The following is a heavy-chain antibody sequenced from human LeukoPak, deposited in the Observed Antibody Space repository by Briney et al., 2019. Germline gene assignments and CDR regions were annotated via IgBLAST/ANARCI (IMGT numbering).Heavy chain of an antibody. Sequence: ESSETLSLTCTVSGDSISSSSYYWGWIRQPPGKGLEWIGSIYYRGSTYYNPSLKSRVTISVVTSKNQFSLKLSSVTAADTAVYYCAGDRAGVGYWGQGTLVTVSS. V-gene: IGHV4-39*01. CDR2: IYYRGST. CDR3: AGDRAGVGY. J-gene: IGHJ4*02. D-gene: IGHD3-10*01. CDR1: GDSISSSSYY.